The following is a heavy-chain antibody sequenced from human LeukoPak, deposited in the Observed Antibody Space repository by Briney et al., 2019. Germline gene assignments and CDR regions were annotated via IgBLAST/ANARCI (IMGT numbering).Heavy chain of an antibody. D-gene: IGHD1-14*01. CDR2: ISGSGGST. J-gene: IGHJ4*02. V-gene: IGHV3-23*01. CDR3: ARERWTTTAFDY. Sequence: GGSPRLSCAASGFSFSTYAMNWVRQAPGKGLEWVSDISGSGGSTHYADSVKGRFTISRDNSRNTLYLQMNSLRAEDTAIYYCARERWTTTAFDYWGQGTLVTVSS. CDR1: GFSFSTYA.